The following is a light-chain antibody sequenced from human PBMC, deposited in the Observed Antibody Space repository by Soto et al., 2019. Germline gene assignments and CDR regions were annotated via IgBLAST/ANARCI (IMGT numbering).Light chain of an antibody. CDR2: EDN. V-gene: IGLV6-57*04. J-gene: IGLJ2*01. Sequence: NFMLTQPHSVSESPGKTVTISCTRSSGSIASNYVQWYQQRPGSTPTTVIYEDNERPSGVPARFSGSIDSSSNSASLTIAGLKTDDEADYYCQSYHSGNVVFGGGTKVTVL. CDR1: SGSIASNY. CDR3: QSYHSGNVV.